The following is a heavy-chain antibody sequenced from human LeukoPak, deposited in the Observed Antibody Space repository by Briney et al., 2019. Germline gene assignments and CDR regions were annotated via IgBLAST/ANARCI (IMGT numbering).Heavy chain of an antibody. D-gene: IGHD2-2*02. CDR1: GGSISSGGYY. CDR2: IYHSGST. V-gene: IGHV4-30-2*01. Sequence: SETLSLTCTVSGGSISSGGYYWSWIRQPPGKGLEWIGYIYHSGSTYYNPSLKSRVTISVDRSKNQFSLKLSSVTAADTAVYYCARTYCGSTSCYTGRYYYYYMDVWGKGTTVTVSS. CDR3: ARTYCGSTSCYTGRYYYYYMDV. J-gene: IGHJ6*03.